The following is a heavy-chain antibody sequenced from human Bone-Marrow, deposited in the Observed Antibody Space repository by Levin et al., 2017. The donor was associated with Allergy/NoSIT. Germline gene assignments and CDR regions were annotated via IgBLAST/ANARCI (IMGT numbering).Heavy chain of an antibody. CDR2: IYYSGST. V-gene: IGHV4-39*01. J-gene: IGHJ4*02. CDR1: GGSISSSSYY. CDR3: ARHQVLRGWPFDY. D-gene: IGHD6-19*01. Sequence: PSETLSLTCTVSGGSISSSSYYWGWIRQPPGKGLEWIGSIYYSGSTYYNPSLKSRVTISVDTSKNQFSLKLSSVTAADTAVYYCARHQVLRGWPFDYWGQGTLVTVSS.